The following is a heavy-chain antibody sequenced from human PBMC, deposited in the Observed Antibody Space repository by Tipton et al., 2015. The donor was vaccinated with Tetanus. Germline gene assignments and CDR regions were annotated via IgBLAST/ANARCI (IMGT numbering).Heavy chain of an antibody. CDR1: GDSISSSSYF. V-gene: IGHV4-39*07. Sequence: TLSLTCAVSGDSISSSSYFWGWIRQPPGKGLEWIGSMSYSGRTYYNPSLKSRVTISVDTSKNQLSLKLTSVTAADTAVYYCATMTPVDWYFDLWGRGTLVTVSS. CDR2: MSYSGRT. CDR3: ATMTPVDWYFDL. D-gene: IGHD4-23*01. J-gene: IGHJ2*01.